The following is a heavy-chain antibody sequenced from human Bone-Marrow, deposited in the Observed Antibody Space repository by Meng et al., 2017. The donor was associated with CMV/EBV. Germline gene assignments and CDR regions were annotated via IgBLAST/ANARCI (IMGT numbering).Heavy chain of an antibody. V-gene: IGHV6-1*01. CDR1: GDSVSSNGAA. Sequence: LRLSCAISGDSVSSNGAAWHWIRQSPSRGLEWLGKTYYRSKWYDDYAVSVKSRITIDPDTSKNQFSLRLNSVTPEDTAVYYCARGVSSWYFDLWGPGTLVTVSS. CDR2: TYYRSKWYD. J-gene: IGHJ2*01. D-gene: IGHD6-6*01. CDR3: ARGVSSWYFDL.